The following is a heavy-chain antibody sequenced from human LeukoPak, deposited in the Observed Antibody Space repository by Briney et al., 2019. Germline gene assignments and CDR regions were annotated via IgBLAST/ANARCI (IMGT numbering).Heavy chain of an antibody. V-gene: IGHV5-51*01. CDR1: GYTFDTYW. Sequence: GESLKISCKGSGYTFDTYWIGWVRQMPGKGPEWMGIIYPGDSDTRYSPSFQGQVTISADKSISTAYLQWSSLKASDTAMYYCARLGGLDYGGNGEGFDIWGQGTMVTVSS. J-gene: IGHJ3*02. CDR2: IYPGDSDT. CDR3: ARLGGLDYGGNGEGFDI. D-gene: IGHD4-23*01.